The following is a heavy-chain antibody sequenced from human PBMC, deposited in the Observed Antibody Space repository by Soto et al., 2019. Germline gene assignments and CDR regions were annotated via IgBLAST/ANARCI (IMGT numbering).Heavy chain of an antibody. Sequence: GGSLRLSCAASRFTVSSKYMSWVRQAPGKGLEWISVIWSAGLIYYADSVRGRFTVSRDISKNILYLEMTSLRADDTAVYYCAREDPMDVWGQETTVTVSS. CDR2: IWSAGLI. V-gene: IGHV3-53*01. J-gene: IGHJ6*02. CDR1: RFTVSSKY. CDR3: AREDPMDV.